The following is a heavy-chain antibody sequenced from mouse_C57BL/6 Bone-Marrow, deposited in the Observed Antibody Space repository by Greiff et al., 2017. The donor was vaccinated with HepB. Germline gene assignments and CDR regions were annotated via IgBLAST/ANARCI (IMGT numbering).Heavy chain of an antibody. Sequence: DVKLVESGGGLVKPGGSLKLSCAASGFTFSDYGMHWVRQAPEKGLEWVAYISSGSSTIYYADTVKGRFTISRDNAKNTLFLQMTSLRSEDTAMYYCARGGWYYFDYWGQGTTLTVSS. CDR2: ISSGSSTI. V-gene: IGHV5-17*01. D-gene: IGHD1-1*02. J-gene: IGHJ2*01. CDR1: GFTFSDYG. CDR3: ARGGWYYFDY.